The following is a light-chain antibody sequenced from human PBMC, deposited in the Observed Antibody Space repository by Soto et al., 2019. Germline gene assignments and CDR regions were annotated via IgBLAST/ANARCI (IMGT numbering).Light chain of an antibody. CDR1: QTVSSY. CDR2: DAS. CDR3: QQRSEWPLT. J-gene: IGKJ4*01. V-gene: IGKV3-11*01. Sequence: EIVLTQSPATLSLSPGERATLSCRASQTVSSYLLWYQQKPGQAPRLLIYDASNRATGVPARFTGSGSETDFTLTISSLEPEDFAVYYCQQRSEWPLTFGGGTKVEIK.